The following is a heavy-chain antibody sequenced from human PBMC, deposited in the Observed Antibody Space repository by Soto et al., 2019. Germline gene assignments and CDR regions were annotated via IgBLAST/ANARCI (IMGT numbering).Heavy chain of an antibody. J-gene: IGHJ5*02. D-gene: IGHD7-27*01. Sequence: QVQLQESGPGLVKPSQTLSLTCTVSGGSISRGGYYWSWIRQHPGKGLEWIGYIYYSGSTYYNPSLKRRVTISVDTSKNQFSLKLSYVTAADTAVYYCARSDDHWGWWFDPWGQGTLVTVSS. CDR1: GGSISRGGYY. V-gene: IGHV4-31*03. CDR2: IYYSGST. CDR3: ARSDDHWGWWFDP.